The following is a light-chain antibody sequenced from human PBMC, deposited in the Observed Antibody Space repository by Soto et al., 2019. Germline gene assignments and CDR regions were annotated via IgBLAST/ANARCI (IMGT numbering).Light chain of an antibody. J-gene: IGKJ1*01. V-gene: IGKV3-15*01. CDR3: QQYGSSPGT. CDR2: GAS. Sequence: EIVMTQSPATLSVSPGERATLSCRASQSVSSNLVWYQQKPGQAPRLLIYGASTRATGIPARFSGSGSGTEFTLTISSLQSEDFAVYYCQQYGSSPGTFGQGTKVEIK. CDR1: QSVSSN.